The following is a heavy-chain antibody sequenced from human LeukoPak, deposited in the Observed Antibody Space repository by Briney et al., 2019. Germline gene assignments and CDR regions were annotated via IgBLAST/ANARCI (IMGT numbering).Heavy chain of an antibody. V-gene: IGHV3-23*01. CDR2: FSGSGGNT. D-gene: IGHD3-10*01. CDR1: GFTFSSYA. CDR3: AEESDGENFDY. Sequence: GGSLRLSCAASGFTFSSYAMSWVRQAPGKGLEWVSTFSGSGGNTYYADSVKGRFTISRDNSKNTLYLQMNSLRAEDTAVYYCAEESDGENFDYWGQGTLVTVSS. J-gene: IGHJ4*02.